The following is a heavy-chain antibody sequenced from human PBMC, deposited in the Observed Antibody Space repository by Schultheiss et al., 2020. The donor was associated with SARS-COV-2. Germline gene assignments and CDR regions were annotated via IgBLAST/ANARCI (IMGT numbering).Heavy chain of an antibody. CDR3: ARDPWNMSGIAFDI. J-gene: IGHJ3*02. CDR1: GFTFTYHA. Sequence: GGSLRLSCAASGFTFTYHAMTWVRQAPGKGLEWVSDISGSGTTYYADSVKGRFTISRDNAKNSLYLQMNSLRAEDTALYHCARDPWNMSGIAFDIWGQGTMVTVSS. CDR2: ISGSGTT. D-gene: IGHD3-10*02. V-gene: IGHV3-23*01.